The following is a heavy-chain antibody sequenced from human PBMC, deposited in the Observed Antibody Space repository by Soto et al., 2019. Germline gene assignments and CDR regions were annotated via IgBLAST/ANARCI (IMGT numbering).Heavy chain of an antibody. Sequence: EVQLLESGGGLVQPGGSLRLSCAASGFTFSSYAMSWVRQAPGKGLEWVSAISGSGGSTYYADSVKGRFTISRDNSKNTLYLQMNSLRAEDTAVYYCAKVRAGRFLEWLSFDYWGQGTLVTVSS. D-gene: IGHD3-3*01. V-gene: IGHV3-23*01. J-gene: IGHJ4*02. CDR2: ISGSGGST. CDR1: GFTFSSYA. CDR3: AKVRAGRFLEWLSFDY.